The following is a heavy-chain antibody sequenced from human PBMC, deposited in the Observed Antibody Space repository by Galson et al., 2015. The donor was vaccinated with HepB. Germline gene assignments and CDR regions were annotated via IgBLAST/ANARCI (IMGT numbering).Heavy chain of an antibody. D-gene: IGHD3-3*01. J-gene: IGHJ4*02. CDR2: ISGSGGST. CDR3: AKYGGEVVIILEFDY. V-gene: IGHV3-23*01. Sequence: SLRLSCVASGFTFSSYAMSWVRQAPGKGLEWVSAISGSGGSTYYADSVKGRFTISRDNSKNTLYLQMNSLRAEDTAVYYCAKYGGEVVIILEFDYWGQGTLITVSS. CDR1: GFTFSSYA.